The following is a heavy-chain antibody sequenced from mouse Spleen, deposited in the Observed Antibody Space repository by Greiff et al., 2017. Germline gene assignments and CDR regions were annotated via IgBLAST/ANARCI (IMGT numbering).Heavy chain of an antibody. CDR2: ISSGGSYT. CDR3: ARRDYDGYFDY. J-gene: IGHJ2*01. Sequence: EVQRVESGGDLVKPGGSLKLSCAASGFTFSSYGMSWVRQTPDKRLEWVATISSGGSYTYYPDSVKGRFIISRDNAKNTLYLQMSSLKSEDTAMYYCARRDYDGYFDYWGQGTTLTVSS. D-gene: IGHD2-4*01. V-gene: IGHV5-6*01. CDR1: GFTFSSYG.